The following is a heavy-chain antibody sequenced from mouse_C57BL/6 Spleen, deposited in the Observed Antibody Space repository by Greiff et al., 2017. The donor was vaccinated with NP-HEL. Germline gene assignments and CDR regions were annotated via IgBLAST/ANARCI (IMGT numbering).Heavy chain of an antibody. CDR3: ARELHYYAMDY. J-gene: IGHJ4*01. CDR2: ISSGSSTI. Sequence: EVQLQESGGGLVKPGGSLKLSCAASGFTFSDYGMHWVRQAPEKGLEWVAYISSGSSTIYYADTVKGRFTISRDNAKNTLFLQMTSLRSEDTAMYYCARELHYYAMDYWGQGTSVTVSS. V-gene: IGHV5-17*01. CDR1: GFTFSDYG.